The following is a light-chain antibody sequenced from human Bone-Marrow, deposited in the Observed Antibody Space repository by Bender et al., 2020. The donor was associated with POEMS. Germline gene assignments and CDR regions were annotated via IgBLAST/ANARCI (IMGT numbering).Light chain of an antibody. J-gene: IGLJ3*02. CDR3: YSTDINGKRV. Sequence: SYELTQPPSVSVSPGQAARITCSGDALPKKYAYWYQQKSGQAPVLVVYEDFKRPSGIPERFSGSSSGTMATLSISGAQVEDEGDYYCYSTDINGKRVFGGGTKLTVL. V-gene: IGLV3-10*01. CDR2: EDF. CDR1: ALPKKY.